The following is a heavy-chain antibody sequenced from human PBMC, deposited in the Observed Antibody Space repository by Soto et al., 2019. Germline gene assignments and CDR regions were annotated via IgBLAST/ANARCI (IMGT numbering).Heavy chain of an antibody. J-gene: IGHJ4*02. CDR2: IYYSGSS. CDR1: GASINPYY. V-gene: IGHV4-59*01. D-gene: IGHD5-18*01. CDR3: ARNVDTARAYYFDY. Sequence: AETLSLTCTVSGASINPYYWSWIRQPPGKGLEWIGYIYYSGSSNYNPSLRSRVTISLDTSKNQFSLKLSSVTAADTAVYYCARNVDTARAYYFDYWGQGILVTVSS.